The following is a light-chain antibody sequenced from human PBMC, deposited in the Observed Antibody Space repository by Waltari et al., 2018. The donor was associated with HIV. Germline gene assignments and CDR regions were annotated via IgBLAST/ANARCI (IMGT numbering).Light chain of an antibody. CDR3: HQYYGALYT. CDR2: WAS. J-gene: IGKJ2*01. V-gene: IGKV4-1*01. Sequence: DIVMTQSPDSLTVSLGDRATINCKSSQSLLNTSNNKNYLAWFRQKPGQPPDLLIYWASTRESGFPDRFSGSGSGTNFTLTINRLQAEDVAVYYCHQYYGALYTFGRGTKLEI. CDR1: QSLLNTSNNKNY.